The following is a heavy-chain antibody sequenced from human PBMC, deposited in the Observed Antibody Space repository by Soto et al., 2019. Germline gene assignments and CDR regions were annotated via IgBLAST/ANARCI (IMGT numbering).Heavy chain of an antibody. J-gene: IGHJ4*02. CDR3: AREVVPAAMSFDY. CDR1: GGSISSSSYY. V-gene: IGHV4-39*01. D-gene: IGHD2-2*01. CDR2: IYYSGST. Sequence: GPGPNGASETLSLTCTVSGGSISSSSYYWGWIRQPPGKGLEWIGSIYYSGSTYYNPSLKSRVTISVDTSKNQFSLKLSSVTAADTAVYYCAREVVPAAMSFDYWGQGTLVTVSS.